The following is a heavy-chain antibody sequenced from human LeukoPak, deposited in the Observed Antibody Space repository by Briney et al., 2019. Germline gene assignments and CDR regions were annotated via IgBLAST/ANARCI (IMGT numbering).Heavy chain of an antibody. J-gene: IGHJ5*02. CDR3: ARDPPERPNWFDP. D-gene: IGHD1-14*01. CDR1: GYTFTSYG. Sequence: GASAKVSCKASGYTFTSYGISWVRQAPGQGLEWMGWISGYNGYTDYAQNLQGRVTMTTDTSTSTAYMELRSLRSDDTAVYYCARDPPERPNWFDPWGQGTLVTVSS. V-gene: IGHV1-18*01. CDR2: ISGYNGYT.